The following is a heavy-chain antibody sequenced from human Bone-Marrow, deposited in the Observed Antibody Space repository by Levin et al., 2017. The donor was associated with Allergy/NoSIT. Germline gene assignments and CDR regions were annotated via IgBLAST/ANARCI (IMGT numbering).Heavy chain of an antibody. D-gene: IGHD4-11*01. Sequence: ASVKVSCKASGFTFITYGISWVRQAPGQGLEWMGWISAYSGNTTYAQKFQGRVTMTTDTSTDTAYMELRSLRSDDTAVYYCARTTVTSFASTYYYYNMDVWGLGTPVTVSS. CDR2: ISAYSGNT. V-gene: IGHV1-18*01. J-gene: IGHJ6*02. CDR1: GFTFITYG. CDR3: ARTTVTSFASTYYYYNMDV.